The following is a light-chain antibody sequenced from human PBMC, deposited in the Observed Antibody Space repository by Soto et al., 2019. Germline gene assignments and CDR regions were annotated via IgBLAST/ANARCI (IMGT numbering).Light chain of an antibody. J-gene: IGLJ2*01. V-gene: IGLV1-47*02. CDR2: SDT. Sequence: QSVLTQSPSASGTPGQRVTISCSGSSSNIGSNYVYWYRQLPGTAPKLLIYSDTQRPSGVPDRFSGSKSGTSASLAISGLRSEDEADYYCSAWDGSLSGRVFGGGTKLTVL. CDR3: SAWDGSLSGRV. CDR1: SSNIGSNY.